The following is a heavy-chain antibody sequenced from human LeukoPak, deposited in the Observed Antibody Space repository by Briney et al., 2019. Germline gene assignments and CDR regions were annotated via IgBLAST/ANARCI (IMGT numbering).Heavy chain of an antibody. CDR1: GYTFTSYG. Sequence: ASVKVSCKASGYTFTSYGISWVRQAPGQGLEWMGWTSAYNGNTNYAQKLQGRVTMTTDTSTSTAYMELRSLRSDDTAVYYCARGEYDSSGYYLGDNWFDPWGQGTLVTVSS. D-gene: IGHD3-22*01. J-gene: IGHJ5*02. CDR3: ARGEYDSSGYYLGDNWFDP. CDR2: TSAYNGNT. V-gene: IGHV1-18*01.